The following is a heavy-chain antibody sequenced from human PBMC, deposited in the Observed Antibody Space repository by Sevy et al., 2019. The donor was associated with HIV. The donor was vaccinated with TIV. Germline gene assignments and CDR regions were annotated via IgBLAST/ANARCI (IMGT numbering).Heavy chain of an antibody. V-gene: IGHV3-53*01. CDR2: IYSGGST. Sequence: GGSLRLSCAASGFTVSSNYMSWVRQAPGKGLEWVSVIYSGGSTYYADSVKGRFTISRDNSKNTLYLQMNSLRAEDTAVYYCARLRTWNREFFAFDIWGQGTMVTVSS. J-gene: IGHJ3*02. CDR1: GFTVSSNY. D-gene: IGHD1-1*01. CDR3: ARLRTWNREFFAFDI.